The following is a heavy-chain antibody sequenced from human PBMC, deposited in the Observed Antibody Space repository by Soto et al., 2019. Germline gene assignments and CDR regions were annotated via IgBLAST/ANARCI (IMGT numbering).Heavy chain of an antibody. CDR1: GFTFTSSA. D-gene: IGHD2-15*01. Sequence: TVKVSCKASGFTFTSSAVQWVRQARGQRLEWIGWIVVGSGNTNYAQKFQERVTITRDMSTSTAYMELSSLRSEDTAVYYCAAEKKGYCSGGSCNVFDYWGQGTLVTVSS. J-gene: IGHJ4*02. CDR3: AAEKKGYCSGGSCNVFDY. V-gene: IGHV1-58*01. CDR2: IVVGSGNT.